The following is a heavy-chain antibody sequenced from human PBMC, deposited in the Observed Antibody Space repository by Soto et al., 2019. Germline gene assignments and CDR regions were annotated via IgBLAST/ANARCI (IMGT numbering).Heavy chain of an antibody. CDR1: GYTFTGHY. CDR2: INPNSAGT. V-gene: IGHV1-2*02. Sequence: ASVKVSCKASGYTFTGHYMHWVRQAPAQGLEWIGWINPNSAGTNYAQKFQGRVTMTRDTSISTAYMELSRLRSDDTAVYYCAREPMVRAAHGFDIWGQGTMVTVSS. J-gene: IGHJ3*02. D-gene: IGHD3-10*01. CDR3: AREPMVRAAHGFDI.